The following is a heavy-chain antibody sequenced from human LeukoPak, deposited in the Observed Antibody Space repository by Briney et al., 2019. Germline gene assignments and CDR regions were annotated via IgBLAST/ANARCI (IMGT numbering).Heavy chain of an antibody. CDR1: GGTFSSYA. V-gene: IGHV1-69*04. CDR2: IIPILGIA. D-gene: IGHD3-3*01. CDR3: ARDAYYDFWSDYYYYGMDV. Sequence: SVKVSCKASGGTFSSYAISWVRQAPGQGLEWMGRIIPILGIANYAQKFQGRVTITADKSTSTAYMELSSLRSEDTAVYYCARDAYYDFWSDYYYYGMDVWGQGTTVTVSS. J-gene: IGHJ6*02.